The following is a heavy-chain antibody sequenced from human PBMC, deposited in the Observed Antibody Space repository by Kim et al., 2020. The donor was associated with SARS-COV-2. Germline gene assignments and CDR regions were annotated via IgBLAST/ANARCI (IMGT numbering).Heavy chain of an antibody. D-gene: IGHD1-1*01. CDR1: GYSFTSSW. Sequence: GESLKISCEASGYSFTSSWIGWVRQMPGKGLEWMGIIYPGDSEIRYSPSLRGQVTISADRSTTTAYLQWNSLKASDTAMYYCARLWRASKYNTSGGMDVWCQGTAVSVSS. CDR2: IYPGDSEI. V-gene: IGHV5-51*01. J-gene: IGHJ6*02. CDR3: ARLWRASKYNTSGGMDV.